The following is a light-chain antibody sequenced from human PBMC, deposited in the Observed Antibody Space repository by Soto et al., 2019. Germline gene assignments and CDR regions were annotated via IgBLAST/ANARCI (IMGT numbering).Light chain of an antibody. CDR2: EVS. Sequence: QSALTQPPSASGSPGQSVTISCTGTSSDVGDYNYVSWYQQYPGKAPKLMIYEVSKRPSGVPDRFSGSKSGNTASLTVSGLRAEDEADYYCSSYAGSNNYVIFGGGTKLTVL. J-gene: IGLJ2*01. CDR1: SSDVGDYNY. CDR3: SSYAGSNNYVI. V-gene: IGLV2-8*01.